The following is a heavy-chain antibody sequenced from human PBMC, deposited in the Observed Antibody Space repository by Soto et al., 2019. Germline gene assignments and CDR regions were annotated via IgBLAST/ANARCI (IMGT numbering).Heavy chain of an antibody. CDR2: ISGSGGST. V-gene: IGHV3-23*01. CDR1: GFTFSSYA. J-gene: IGHJ4*02. CDR3: AKDTHWNDYYFDS. D-gene: IGHD1-1*01. Sequence: GGSLRLSCVASGFTFSSYAMSWVRQAPGKGLEWVSAISGSGGSTYYADSVKGRFTISRDNSKNTLYLQMNSLRAEDTAVYYCAKDTHWNDYYFDSWGQGTLVTVSS.